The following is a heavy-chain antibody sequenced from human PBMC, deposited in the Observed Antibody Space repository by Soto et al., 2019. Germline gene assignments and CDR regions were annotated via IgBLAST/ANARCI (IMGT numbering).Heavy chain of an antibody. CDR1: GYTFTSYG. D-gene: IGHD6-13*01. Sequence: XSVKVSCKASGYTFTSYGIHWVRQAPGQRLEWMGWINAANGDTKYSPKFQGRVTITRDTSASTAYMELSSLRSEDTAVYYCVRRNVSATGIDCFDSWGKGSLVTASS. CDR2: INAANGDT. J-gene: IGHJ5*01. CDR3: VRRNVSATGIDCFDS. V-gene: IGHV1-3*01.